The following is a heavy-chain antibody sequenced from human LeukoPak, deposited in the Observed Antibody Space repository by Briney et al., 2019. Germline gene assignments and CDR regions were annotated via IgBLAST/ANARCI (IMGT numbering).Heavy chain of an antibody. CDR3: ARRGRRTILSAFDI. CDR2: IIPIFGTA. J-gene: IGHJ3*02. V-gene: IGHV1-69*06. D-gene: IGHD3-9*01. CDR1: GGTFSSYA. Sequence: SVKVSCKASGGTFSSYAISWVRQAPGQGLEWMGGIIPIFGTANYAQKFQGRVTITADKSTSTAYMELSSLRSEDTAVYYCARRGRRTILSAFDIWGQGTMVTVSS.